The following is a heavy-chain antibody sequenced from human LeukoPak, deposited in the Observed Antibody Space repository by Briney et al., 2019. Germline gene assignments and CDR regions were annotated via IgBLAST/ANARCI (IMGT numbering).Heavy chain of an antibody. Sequence: GGSLRLSCAASGFIFSRFWMHWVRQAPGKGLVWVSRISSDGSSTSYADSVKGRFTISRDNAKNTLYLQMNSLRAEDTAVYYCALSSGWYGGLDPWGQGTLVTVSS. CDR3: ALSSGWYGGLDP. CDR1: GFIFSRFW. J-gene: IGHJ5*02. V-gene: IGHV3-74*01. D-gene: IGHD6-19*01. CDR2: ISSDGSST.